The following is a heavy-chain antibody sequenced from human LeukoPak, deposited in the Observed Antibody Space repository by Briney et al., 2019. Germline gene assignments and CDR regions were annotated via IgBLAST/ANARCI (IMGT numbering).Heavy chain of an antibody. CDR3: ARAKKAVAGFFDY. J-gene: IGHJ4*02. D-gene: IGHD6-19*01. Sequence: PSETLSLTCTVSGDSISSYYWSWIRQPPGKGLEWIGYIYYSESTNYNPSLKSRLTISVDTSKNQLSLKLSSVTAADTAVYYCARAKKAVAGFFDYWGQGTLVTVSS. CDR1: GDSISSYY. CDR2: IYYSEST. V-gene: IGHV4-59*01.